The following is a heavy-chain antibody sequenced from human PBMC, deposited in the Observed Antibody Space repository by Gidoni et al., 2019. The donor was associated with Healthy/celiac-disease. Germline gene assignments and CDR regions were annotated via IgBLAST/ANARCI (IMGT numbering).Heavy chain of an antibody. J-gene: IGHJ3*02. V-gene: IGHV1-24*01. CDR3: ATRISYYYDSSGYPLFDI. Sequence: QVQLVQSGAEVKTPGASVKVSCTVSGYNLTELSMHWVRPSPGKGLEWKGGFDPEDGETIYAQKFQGRVTMTEDTSTDTAYRELSSLRSEDTAVYYCATRISYYYDSSGYPLFDIWGQGTMVTVSS. D-gene: IGHD3-22*01. CDR2: FDPEDGET. CDR1: GYNLTELS.